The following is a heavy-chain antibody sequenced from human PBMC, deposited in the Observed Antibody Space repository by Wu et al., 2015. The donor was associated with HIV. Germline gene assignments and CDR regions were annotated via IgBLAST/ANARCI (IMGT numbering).Heavy chain of an antibody. D-gene: IGHD2-2*01. CDR3: ARGDYSSTSYYYYYMDV. J-gene: IGHJ6*03. Sequence: QAQMVQSGAEVKKPGASVKVSCKASGYTFTSFGISWVRQAPGQGLEWMGWISPYNGNTNYAQKFKGRVTMTSDKYTSTAYLELRSLRSDDTAIYYCARGDYSSTSYYYYYMDVVGRRGPRSPSP. CDR1: GYTFTSFG. CDR2: ISPYNGNT. V-gene: IGHV1-18*01.